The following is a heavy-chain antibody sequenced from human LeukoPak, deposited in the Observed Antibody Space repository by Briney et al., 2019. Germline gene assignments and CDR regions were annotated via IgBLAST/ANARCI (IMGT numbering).Heavy chain of an antibody. CDR1: GYTFTSYG. CDR3: ARDPFSAVLAGTNRLAPDY. D-gene: IGHD2-8*01. V-gene: IGHV1-18*01. Sequence: GASVKVSCKASGYTFTSYGISWVRQAPGQGLEWMGWISAYNGNTNYAQKLQGRVTMTTDTSTSTAYMELRSLRSDDTAVYYCARDPFSAVLAGTNRLAPDYWGQGTLVTVSS. CDR2: ISAYNGNT. J-gene: IGHJ4*02.